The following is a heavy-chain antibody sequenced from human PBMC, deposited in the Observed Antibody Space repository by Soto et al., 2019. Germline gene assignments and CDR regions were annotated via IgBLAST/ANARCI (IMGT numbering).Heavy chain of an antibody. Sequence: GGSLRLSCAAAGFTFSAYWMNWVRQAPGKGLEWVSYISSSGTIYYADSVKGRFTISRDNAKNSLYLQMNSLRVEDTAVYYCARDRYFALWGKGTTVTVSS. CDR2: ISSSGTI. V-gene: IGHV3-48*01. CDR3: ARDRYFAL. D-gene: IGHD3-9*01. J-gene: IGHJ6*04. CDR1: GFTFSAYW.